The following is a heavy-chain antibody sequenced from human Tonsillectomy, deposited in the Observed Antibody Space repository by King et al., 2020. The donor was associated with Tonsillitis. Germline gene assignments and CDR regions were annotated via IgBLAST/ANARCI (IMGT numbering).Heavy chain of an antibody. CDR3: ARVGASALEGAFDI. Sequence: VQLVESGAEVKKPGESLKISCKGSGYSFTSNWIGWVRQMPGKGLEWMGIIYPGDSDITYSASFQGQVTISVDKSISTAYLQWSSLKASDTAMYYCARVGASALEGAFDIWGQGTMVTVSS. CDR2: IYPGDSDI. V-gene: IGHV5-51*01. J-gene: IGHJ3*02. CDR1: GYSFTSNW. D-gene: IGHD1-26*01.